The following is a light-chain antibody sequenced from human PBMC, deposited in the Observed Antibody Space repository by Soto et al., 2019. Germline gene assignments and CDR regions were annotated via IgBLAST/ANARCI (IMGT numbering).Light chain of an antibody. V-gene: IGKV3-20*01. Sequence: EIVLTQSPGTLSLSPVERATLSCRASQSVSSSYLAWYQQKPGQAPRLLTYGASSRATGIPDRFSGSGSGTDFTLTISRLEPEDFAVYYCQQYGSSGYTFGQGTKLEIK. CDR1: QSVSSSY. CDR2: GAS. CDR3: QQYGSSGYT. J-gene: IGKJ2*01.